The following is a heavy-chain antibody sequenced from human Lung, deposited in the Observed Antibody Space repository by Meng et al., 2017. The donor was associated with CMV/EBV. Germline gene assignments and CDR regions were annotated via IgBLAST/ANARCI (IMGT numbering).Heavy chain of an antibody. Sequence: GAXXKIXCAASGSTFSSYSMNWVRQAPGKGLEWVSSISSSSSYIYYADSVKGRFTISRDNAKNSLYLQMNSLRAEDTAVYYCARWERTAMDPYYYYGMDVWXQGTTVTVSS. CDR2: ISSSSSYI. V-gene: IGHV3-21*01. J-gene: IGHJ6*02. CDR3: ARWERTAMDPYYYYGMDV. CDR1: GSTFSSYS. D-gene: IGHD5-18*01.